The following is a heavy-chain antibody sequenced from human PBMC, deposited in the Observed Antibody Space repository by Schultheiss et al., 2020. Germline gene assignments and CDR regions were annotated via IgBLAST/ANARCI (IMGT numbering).Heavy chain of an antibody. CDR3: SRVEYSSGWYYFDY. CDR2: IYYTENT. CDR1: GFSISSNYS. D-gene: IGHD6-19*01. J-gene: IGHJ4*02. Sequence: SETLSLTCTVSGFSISSNYSWGWIRQPPGKGLEWIGSIYYTENTYYNPSLKSRLTISVDTSKNQFSLSLSSVTAADTAVYYCSRVEYSSGWYYFDYWGQGTLVTVSS. V-gene: IGHV4-38-2*02.